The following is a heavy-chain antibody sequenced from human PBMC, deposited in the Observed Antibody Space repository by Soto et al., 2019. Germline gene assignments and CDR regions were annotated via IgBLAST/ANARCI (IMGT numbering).Heavy chain of an antibody. CDR2: INPNSGGT. CDR1: GYTFTGYY. Sequence: ASVKVSCKASGYTFTGYYMHWVRQAPGQGLEWMGWINPNSGGTNYAQKFQGWVTMTRDTSISTAYMELSRLRSDDTAVYYCATQVQGRCSSTSCSKEDAFDIWGQGTMVTGSS. J-gene: IGHJ3*02. V-gene: IGHV1-2*04. D-gene: IGHD2-2*01. CDR3: ATQVQGRCSSTSCSKEDAFDI.